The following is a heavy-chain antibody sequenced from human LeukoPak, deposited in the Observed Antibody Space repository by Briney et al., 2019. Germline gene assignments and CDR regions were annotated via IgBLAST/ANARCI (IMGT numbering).Heavy chain of an antibody. CDR2: INPNSGGT. D-gene: IGHD3-22*01. J-gene: IGHJ4*02. CDR1: GYTFTGYY. V-gene: IGHV1-2*02. Sequence: ASVKVSCKASGYTFTGYYMHWVRQAPGQGLEWMGWINPNSGGTNYAQKFQGRVTMTRDTSISTAYMELSRLRSDDTAVYYCARSDSSGYYTRYFDYWGQGTLVTVSS. CDR3: ARSDSSGYYTRYFDY.